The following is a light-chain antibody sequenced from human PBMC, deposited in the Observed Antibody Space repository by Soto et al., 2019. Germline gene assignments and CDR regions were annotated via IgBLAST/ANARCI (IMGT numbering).Light chain of an antibody. CDR1: QDISSW. J-gene: IGKJ5*01. Sequence: DIQMTQSPSSVSGSVGDRVTITCRASQDISSWLAWYQQKPGKAPKIMIYAASSLQGGVPSRFSGSGSGTEFTLTISSLQPEDFATYYCQQASSFPPTFGQGTRLEIK. V-gene: IGKV1-12*01. CDR3: QQASSFPPT. CDR2: AAS.